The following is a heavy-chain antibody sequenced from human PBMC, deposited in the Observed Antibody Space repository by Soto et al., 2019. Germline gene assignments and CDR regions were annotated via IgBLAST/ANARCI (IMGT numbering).Heavy chain of an antibody. CDR1: GGTFSSYA. CDR3: ARNHDYGDSYYYYGMDV. J-gene: IGHJ6*02. CDR2: IIPIFGTA. D-gene: IGHD4-17*01. Sequence: QVQLVQSGAEVKKPGSSVKVSCKASGGTFSSYAISWVRQAPGQGLEWMGGIIPIFGTANYAQKFQGRVTITADETTSTAYMELSSLRSEDTAVYYFARNHDYGDSYYYYGMDVWGQGTTVTVSS. V-gene: IGHV1-69*01.